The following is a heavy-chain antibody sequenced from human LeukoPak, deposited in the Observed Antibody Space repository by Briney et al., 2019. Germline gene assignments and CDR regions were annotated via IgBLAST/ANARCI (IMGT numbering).Heavy chain of an antibody. J-gene: IGHJ4*02. CDR3: ARDGGYDYPGYVGPDY. Sequence: GGSLRLSCAASGFPFNSFWMHWVRQAPGKGLEWVAVIWYDGSNKYYADSVKGRFTISRDNSKNTLYLQMNSLRAEDTAVYYCARDGGYDYPGYVGPDYWGQGTLVTVSS. CDR2: IWYDGSNK. D-gene: IGHD5-12*01. CDR1: GFPFNSFW. V-gene: IGHV3-33*08.